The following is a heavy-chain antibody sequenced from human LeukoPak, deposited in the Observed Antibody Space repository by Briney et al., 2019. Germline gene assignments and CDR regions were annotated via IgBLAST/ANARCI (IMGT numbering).Heavy chain of an antibody. CDR1: GFIVSSNY. Sequence: GGSLRLSCAASGFIVSSNYMSWVRQAPGKGLEWVSSIYSGGSTYYADSVKGRYTISRHNPNTLCLQMNSLRAEDTALYYCAKGGGYSYGYYYWGQGTLVTVSS. CDR3: AKGGGYSYGYYY. D-gene: IGHD5-18*01. J-gene: IGHJ4*02. V-gene: IGHV3-53*01. CDR2: IYSGGST.